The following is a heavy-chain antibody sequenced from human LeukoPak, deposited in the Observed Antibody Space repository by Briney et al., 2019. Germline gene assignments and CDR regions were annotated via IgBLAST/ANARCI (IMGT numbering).Heavy chain of an antibody. Sequence: ASVKVSCKASGYTFTGYYMHWVRQAPGQGLEWMGWINPNSGGTNYAQKFQGRVTMTRDTSMTIVYMEVTRLTSDDTAIYYCARDKSGSGTYLTFDYWGQGTLATVSS. CDR2: INPNSGGT. V-gene: IGHV1-2*02. D-gene: IGHD3-10*01. J-gene: IGHJ4*02. CDR3: ARDKSGSGTYLTFDY. CDR1: GYTFTGYY.